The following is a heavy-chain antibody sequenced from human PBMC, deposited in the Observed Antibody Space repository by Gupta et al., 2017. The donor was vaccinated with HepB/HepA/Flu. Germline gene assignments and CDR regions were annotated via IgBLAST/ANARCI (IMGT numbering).Heavy chain of an antibody. D-gene: IGHD1-26*01. Sequence: EVQLVESGVGLVQPGGSLRLPCPASGFTFNTDSMNWVRSAPGKGLEWISYISSSSSATFYAEAWKCRFTISRDNAKISLYLQMQSLRDEETAVYYCARARIVGATRGLGYWGQGPLVTVSS. CDR2: ISSSSSAT. CDR1: GFTFNTDS. V-gene: IGHV3-48*02. CDR3: ARARIVGATRGLGY. J-gene: IGHJ4*02.